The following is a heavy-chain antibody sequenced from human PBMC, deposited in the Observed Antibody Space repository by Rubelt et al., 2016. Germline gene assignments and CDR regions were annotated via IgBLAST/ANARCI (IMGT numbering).Heavy chain of an antibody. CDR1: GGSFSGYY. CDR2: INHSGST. CDR3: ARPLWGTLGYFDY. V-gene: IGHV4-34*01. D-gene: IGHD1-26*01. Sequence: QVQLQQWGAGLLKPSETLSLTCAVYGGSFSGYYWSWIRQPPGKGLEWIGEINHSGSTNYNPSLKSRVTISVDTSKNQFSLKLSSVTAADTAVYYCARPLWGTLGYFDYWGQGTLVTVSS. J-gene: IGHJ4*02.